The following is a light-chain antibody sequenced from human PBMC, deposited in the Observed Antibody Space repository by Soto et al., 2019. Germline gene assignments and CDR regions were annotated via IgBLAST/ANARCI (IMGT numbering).Light chain of an antibody. CDR3: QSYDSSTVV. J-gene: IGLJ3*02. CDR1: SGSIGSNF. Sequence: NFMLTQPHSVSESPGKTVTISCTRSSGSIGSNFVQWYQQRPGSAPTTVISEDNQRPSGVPDRFSGSIDSSSNSASLSISGLMTEVEADYYCQSYDSSTVVFGGGTKVTVL. CDR2: EDN. V-gene: IGLV6-57*04.